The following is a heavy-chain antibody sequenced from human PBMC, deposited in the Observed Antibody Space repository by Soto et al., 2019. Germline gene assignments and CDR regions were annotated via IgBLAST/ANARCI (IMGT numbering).Heavy chain of an antibody. Sequence: TSETLSLTCTVSGGSISSSSYYWGWIRQPPGKGLEWIGSIYYSGSTYYNPSLKSRVTISVDTSKNQFSLKLSSVTAADTAVYYCARHRITIFGVVIHYNWFDPWGQGTLVTVSS. D-gene: IGHD3-3*01. V-gene: IGHV4-39*01. CDR3: ARHRITIFGVVIHYNWFDP. J-gene: IGHJ5*02. CDR1: GGSISSSSYY. CDR2: IYYSGST.